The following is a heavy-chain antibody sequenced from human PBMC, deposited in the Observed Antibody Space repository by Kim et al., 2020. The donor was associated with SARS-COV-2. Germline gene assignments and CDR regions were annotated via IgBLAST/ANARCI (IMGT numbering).Heavy chain of an antibody. V-gene: IGHV3-33*01. D-gene: IGHD6-6*01. CDR3: AVGIAARRGDWFVP. J-gene: IGHJ5*02. Sequence: ADAGKGRFTISRDNCKDALYLQMKSLGAEDTAVYYCAVGIAARRGDWFVPWGQGTLVTVSS.